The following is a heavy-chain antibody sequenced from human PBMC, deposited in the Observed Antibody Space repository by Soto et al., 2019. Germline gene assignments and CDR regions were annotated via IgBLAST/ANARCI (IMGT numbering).Heavy chain of an antibody. D-gene: IGHD6-19*01. Sequence: AVKVCCEDSGFTFTSTAVQSVRQARGQSRKRIGWIVVGSGNTNYEQKLQGRVTMTTDTSTSTGYMELRSLRSDDTIVYYCAGHNGYSSGWYWFDPWGQGTLVTVSS. CDR2: IVVGSGNT. J-gene: IGHJ5*02. CDR1: GFTFTSTA. V-gene: IGHV1-58*01. CDR3: AGHNGYSSGWYWFDP.